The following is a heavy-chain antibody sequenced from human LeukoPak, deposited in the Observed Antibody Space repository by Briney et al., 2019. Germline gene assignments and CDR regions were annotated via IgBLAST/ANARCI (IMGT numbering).Heavy chain of an antibody. CDR2: ISSSSSTI. V-gene: IGHV3-48*04. CDR1: GFTFSSYS. CDR3: ASLADHGLLTICGMDV. Sequence: GGSLRLSCAASGFTFSSYSMNWVRQAPGKGLEWVSYISSSSSTIYYADSVKGRFTISRDNAKNSLYLQMNSLRAEDTAVYYCASLADHGLLTICGMDVWGQGTTVTVSS. J-gene: IGHJ6*02. D-gene: IGHD3-9*01.